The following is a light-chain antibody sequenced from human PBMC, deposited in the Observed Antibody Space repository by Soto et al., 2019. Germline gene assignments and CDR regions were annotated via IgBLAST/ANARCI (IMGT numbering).Light chain of an antibody. CDR3: QQYGTSPLT. CDR2: GAS. Sequence: EIVLTQSPGTLSLSPGERATLSCRASQSVSSGYLAWHQQKPGQAPRLLIYGASSRATGIPDRFSGSGSGTDFTLTISRLEPEDFAVYYCQQYGTSPLTFGGGTRVEIK. V-gene: IGKV3-20*01. CDR1: QSVSSGY. J-gene: IGKJ4*01.